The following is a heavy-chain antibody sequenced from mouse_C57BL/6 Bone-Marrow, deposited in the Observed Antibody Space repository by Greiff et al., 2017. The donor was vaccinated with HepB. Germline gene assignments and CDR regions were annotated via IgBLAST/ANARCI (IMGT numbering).Heavy chain of an antibody. J-gene: IGHJ1*03. CDR3: AKLRFYWYFDV. CDR1: GYSITSGYY. CDR2: ISYDGSN. Sequence: EVQLVESGPGLVKPSQSLSLTCSVTGYSITSGYYWNWLRQFPGNKLEWMGYISYDGSNNYNPSLKNRISITRDTSKNQFFLKLNSVTTEDTATYYCAKLRFYWYFDVWGTGTTVTVSS. D-gene: IGHD1-1*01. V-gene: IGHV3-6*01.